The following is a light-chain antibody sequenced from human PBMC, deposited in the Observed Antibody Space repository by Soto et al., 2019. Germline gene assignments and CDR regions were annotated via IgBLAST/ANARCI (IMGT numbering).Light chain of an antibody. CDR1: SGNVGGYNY. J-gene: IGLJ2*01. CDR2: DVN. Sequence: QSVLTQPSSVSGSPGQSVTISCTGTSGNVGGYNYVSWYQQHPGRAPKLVIFDVNKRPSGVPDRFSGSKSGNTASLTISGLQAEDEADYYCCSYVGTPLVGGGTKLTVL. CDR3: CSYVGTPL. V-gene: IGLV2-11*01.